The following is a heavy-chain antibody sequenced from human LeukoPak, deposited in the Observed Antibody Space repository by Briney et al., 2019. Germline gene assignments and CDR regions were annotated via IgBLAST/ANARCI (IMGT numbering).Heavy chain of an antibody. J-gene: IGHJ4*02. D-gene: IGHD3-3*01. CDR1: GGSISSGGYY. Sequence: SQTLSLTCTVSGGSISSGGYYWSWLRQHPGKGLEWIGYIYHSGSTYYNPSLKSRVTISVDTSKNQFSLKLSSVTAADTAVYYCARVTVLRFLEWLRRDDSTAGPFDYWGQGTLVTVSS. V-gene: IGHV4-31*03. CDR2: IYHSGST. CDR3: ARVTVLRFLEWLRRDDSTAGPFDY.